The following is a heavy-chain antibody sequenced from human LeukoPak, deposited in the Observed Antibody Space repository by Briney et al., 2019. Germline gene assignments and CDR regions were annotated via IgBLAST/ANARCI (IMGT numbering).Heavy chain of an antibody. J-gene: IGHJ4*02. D-gene: IGHD6-13*01. CDR1: GGTFSSYA. CDR3: ARAEYGYSIHDY. V-gene: IGHV1-69*13. Sequence: SVKVSCKASGGTFSSYAISWVRQAPGQGLEWMGGIIPIFGTANYAQKFQGRVTITADESTSTAYMELSSLRSEDTAVYYCARAEYGYSIHDYWGQGTLVTVSS. CDR2: IIPIFGTA.